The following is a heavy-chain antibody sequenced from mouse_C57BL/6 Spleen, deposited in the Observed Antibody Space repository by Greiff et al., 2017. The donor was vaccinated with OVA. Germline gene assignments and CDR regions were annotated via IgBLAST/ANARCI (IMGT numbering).Heavy chain of an antibody. CDR2: IRNKANGYTT. CDR3: ARYYGGYSWFAY. J-gene: IGHJ3*01. D-gene: IGHD2-3*01. CDR1: GFTFTDYY. Sequence: EVKLVESGGGLVQPGGSLSLSCAASGFTFTDYYMSWVRQPPGKALEWLGFIRNKANGYTTEYSASVNGRFTISRDNSQSILYLQMNALRAEDSATYYCARYYGGYSWFAYWGQGTLVTVSA. V-gene: IGHV7-3*01.